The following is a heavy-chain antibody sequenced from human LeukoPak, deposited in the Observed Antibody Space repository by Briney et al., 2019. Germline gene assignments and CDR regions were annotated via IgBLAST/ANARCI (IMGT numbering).Heavy chain of an antibody. CDR1: GGSISSSSYY. Sequence: PSETLSLTCTVSGGSISSSSYYWGWIRQPPGKGLEWIGSIYYSGSTYYNPSLKSRVTISVDTSKNQFSLKLSSVTAADTAVYYCARQRPVRVILDAFDIWGQGTMVTVSS. D-gene: IGHD3-16*02. CDR3: ARQRPVRVILDAFDI. J-gene: IGHJ3*02. CDR2: IYYSGST. V-gene: IGHV4-39*01.